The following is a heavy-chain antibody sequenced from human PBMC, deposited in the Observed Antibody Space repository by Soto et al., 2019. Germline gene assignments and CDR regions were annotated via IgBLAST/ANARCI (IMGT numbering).Heavy chain of an antibody. CDR1: GFTVNSNY. CDR3: AKGDGFILAV. J-gene: IGHJ6*02. V-gene: IGHV3-53*02. Sequence: EVQVLATGGGLIQPGGSLRLSCAASGFTVNSNYMSWVRQAPGEGLQWVSITNTGGTTYYADSVKGRFTVSRDNSKNTPYLQMNSRRAEDTAVYYCAKGDGFILAVWGQGTTVSVSS. D-gene: IGHD1-26*01. CDR2: TNTGGTT.